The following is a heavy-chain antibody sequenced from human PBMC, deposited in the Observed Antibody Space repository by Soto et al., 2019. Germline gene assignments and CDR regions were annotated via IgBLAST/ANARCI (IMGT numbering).Heavy chain of an antibody. CDR3: ARDAPMVRENHTLYYYYGMDV. CDR1: GYTFTGYY. D-gene: IGHD3-10*01. CDR2: INPNSGGT. J-gene: IGHJ6*02. V-gene: IGHV1-2*04. Sequence: ASVKVSCKASGYTFTGYYMHWVRQAPGQGLEWMGWINPNSGGTNYAQKFQGWVTMTRDTSISTAYMELSRLRSDDTAVYYCARDAPMVRENHTLYYYYGMDVWGQGTTVTVSS.